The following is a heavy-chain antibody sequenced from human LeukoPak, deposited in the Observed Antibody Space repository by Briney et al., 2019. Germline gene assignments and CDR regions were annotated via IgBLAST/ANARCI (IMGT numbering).Heavy chain of an antibody. CDR1: GGSISSSSYY. D-gene: IGHD6-13*01. CDR3: ARVAAAGNYYFEY. Sequence: SETLSLTCTVSGGSISSSSYYWGWIRQPPGKGLEWIGSIYYSGSTYYNPSLKSRVTISIDTSKNQFSLKLSSVTAADTAVYFCARVAAAGNYYFEYWGQGTLVTVSS. CDR2: IYYSGST. J-gene: IGHJ4*02. V-gene: IGHV4-39*07.